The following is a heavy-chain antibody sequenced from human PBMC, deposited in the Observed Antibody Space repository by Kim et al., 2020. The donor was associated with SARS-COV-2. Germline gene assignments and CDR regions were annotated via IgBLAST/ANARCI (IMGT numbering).Heavy chain of an antibody. CDR1: GGSFSGYY. J-gene: IGHJ2*01. CDR3: ARGRWRYSSSPRRVWYFDL. D-gene: IGHD6-6*01. V-gene: IGHV4-34*01. Sequence: SETLSLTCAVYGGSFSGYYWSWIRQPPGKGLEWIGEINHSGSTNYNPSLKSRVTISVDTSKNQFSLKLSSVTAADTAVYYCARGRWRYSSSPRRVWYFDLWGRGTLVTVSS. CDR2: INHSGST.